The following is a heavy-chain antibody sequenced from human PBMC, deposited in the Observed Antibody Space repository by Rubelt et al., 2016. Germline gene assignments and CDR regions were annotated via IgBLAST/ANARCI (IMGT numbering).Heavy chain of an antibody. Sequence: SMNWVRQAPGKGLEWVAYITSSSSRIYYTDSVKGRFTVSRDNARNSLFLQMNSLRADDTAVYYCARDGSEWSRDYWGQGTLVTVSS. D-gene: IGHD3-3*01. CDR2: ITSSSSRI. J-gene: IGHJ4*02. CDR1: S. V-gene: IGHV3-48*04. CDR3: ARDGSEWSRDY.